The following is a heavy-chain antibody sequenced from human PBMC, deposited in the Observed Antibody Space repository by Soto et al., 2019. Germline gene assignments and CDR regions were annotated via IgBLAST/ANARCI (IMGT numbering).Heavy chain of an antibody. J-gene: IGHJ6*02. CDR3: ASPNPSYYYYYGMDV. CDR1: GYTFTGYY. Sequence: QVQLVQSGAEVKKPGASVKVSCKASGYTFTGYYMHWVRQAPGQGLEWMGWINPNSGGTNYAQKFQGRVTMTRDTSISTAYMELSRLRSDDTAVYYCASPNPSYYYYYGMDVWGQGTTVTVSS. V-gene: IGHV1-2*02. D-gene: IGHD7-27*01. CDR2: INPNSGGT.